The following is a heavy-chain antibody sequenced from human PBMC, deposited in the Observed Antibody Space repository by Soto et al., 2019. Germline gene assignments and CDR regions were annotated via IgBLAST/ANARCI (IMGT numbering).Heavy chain of an antibody. J-gene: IGHJ6*02. CDR1: GGPISSSNL. V-gene: IGHV4-4*02. Sequence: PSEPLSLTCAVSGGPISSSNLWICVRESPGKGLEWIGDIYHSGTTNYNPSLKSRVTISIDKSKNQFSLKLTSLTAADTAVYYCARGPLRGWGGVAPATPTYGMDVWGQGTMVTVSS. D-gene: IGHD3-10*01. CDR3: ARGPLRGWGGVAPATPTYGMDV. CDR2: IYHSGTT.